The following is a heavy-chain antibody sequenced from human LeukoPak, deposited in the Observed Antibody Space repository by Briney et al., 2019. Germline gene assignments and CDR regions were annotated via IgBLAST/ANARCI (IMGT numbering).Heavy chain of an antibody. CDR2: ISYDGSNK. V-gene: IGHV3-30*04. Sequence: GGPLRLSCAASGFTFSSYAMHWVRQAPGKGLEWVAVISYDGSNKYYADSVKGRFTISRDNSKNTLYLQMNSLRAEDTAVYYCARDWHYYGSGSYYNVPYNWFDPWGQGTLVTVSS. CDR3: ARDWHYYGSGSYYNVPYNWFDP. CDR1: GFTFSSYA. D-gene: IGHD3-10*01. J-gene: IGHJ5*02.